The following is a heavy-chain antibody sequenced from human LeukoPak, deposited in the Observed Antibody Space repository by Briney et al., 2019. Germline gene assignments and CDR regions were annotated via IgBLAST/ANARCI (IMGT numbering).Heavy chain of an antibody. CDR1: GGTFSAYT. CDR2: IIPIFDTA. CDR3: ARETSEVPNYYDSSGYRTWHAFDI. D-gene: IGHD3-22*01. Sequence: RASVKVSCKASGGTFSAYTISWVRQAPGQGLEWMGIIIPIFDTANYAQKFQGRVTITADKSTTTAYMELRSLRSEDTAVYYCARETSEVPNYYDSSGYRTWHAFDIWGQGTLVTVSS. J-gene: IGHJ3*02. V-gene: IGHV1-69*08.